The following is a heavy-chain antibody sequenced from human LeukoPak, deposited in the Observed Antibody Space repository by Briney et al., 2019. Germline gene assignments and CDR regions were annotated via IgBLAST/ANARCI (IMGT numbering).Heavy chain of an antibody. V-gene: IGHV3-23*01. Sequence: PGGSLRLSCAASGFTFSSYAMSWVRQAPGKGLEWVSAISGSGGSTYYADSVKGRFTISRDNSKNTLYLQMNSLRAEDTAVYYCAKSIEIKPNYYYYYDMDVWGQGTTVTVSS. J-gene: IGHJ6*02. CDR3: AKSIEIKPNYYYYYDMDV. D-gene: IGHD1-14*01. CDR2: ISGSGGST. CDR1: GFTFSSYA.